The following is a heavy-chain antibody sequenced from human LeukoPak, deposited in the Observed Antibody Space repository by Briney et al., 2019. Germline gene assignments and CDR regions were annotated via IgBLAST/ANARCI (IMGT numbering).Heavy chain of an antibody. J-gene: IGHJ4*02. CDR2: MSGGGGST. CDR3: AKDKGLYYYGSGSYRPEYYFDY. V-gene: IGHV3-43*02. D-gene: IGHD3-10*01. Sequence: GGSLRLSCAASGFTFRSYAMSWVRQAPGKGLEWVSAMSGGGGSTYYADSVKGRFTISRDNSKNSLYLQMNSLRTEDTALYYCAKDKGLYYYGSGSYRPEYYFDYWGQGTLVTVSS. CDR1: GFTFRSYA.